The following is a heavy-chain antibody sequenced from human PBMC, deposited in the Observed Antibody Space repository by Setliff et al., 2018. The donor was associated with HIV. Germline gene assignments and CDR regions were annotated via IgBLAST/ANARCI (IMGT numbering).Heavy chain of an antibody. D-gene: IGHD4-17*01. J-gene: IGHJ4*02. Sequence: PSETLSLTCAVSGYSISSGYYWGWIRQPPGKGLEWIGSIYHSGSTYYNPSLKSRVTISVDTSKNQFSLKLTSVTAADTAVYYCARTLRAAATGYFDYWGQGTLVTVSS. CDR2: IYHSGST. CDR1: GYSISSGYY. CDR3: ARTLRAAATGYFDY. V-gene: IGHV4-38-2*01.